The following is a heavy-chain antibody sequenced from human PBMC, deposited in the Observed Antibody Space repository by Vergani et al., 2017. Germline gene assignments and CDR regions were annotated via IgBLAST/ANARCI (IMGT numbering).Heavy chain of an antibody. V-gene: IGHV3-30*18. Sequence: QVQLVESGGGVVQPGWSLRLSCETSGLMFNNYGMHWVRQAPGKGLEWVAVISSDGSNKHYADSVKGRFTISRDNSQNTLYLQMDSLTAEDTAIYFCVNGYYYDQSGLASFDYWGQGTLVTVSS. CDR1: GLMFNNYG. D-gene: IGHD3-22*01. J-gene: IGHJ4*02. CDR3: VNGYYYDQSGLASFDY. CDR2: ISSDGSNK.